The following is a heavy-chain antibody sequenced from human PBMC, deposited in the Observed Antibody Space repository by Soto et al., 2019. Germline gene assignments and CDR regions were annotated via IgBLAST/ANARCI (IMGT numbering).Heavy chain of an antibody. D-gene: IGHD1-1*01. J-gene: IGHJ3*02. CDR1: GFTFKSYA. CDR3: AKDKPGTTAGDS. V-gene: IGHV3-23*01. Sequence: HPARSLRLSCAASGFTFKSYAMSWVRTAPGEGLDWVSAISEIGCITYYADSVKVRFHLPRDNSKNTLYLQMNSLRAEDTAVYYCAKDKPGTTAGDSWGRGTRLTVS. CDR2: ISEIGCIT.